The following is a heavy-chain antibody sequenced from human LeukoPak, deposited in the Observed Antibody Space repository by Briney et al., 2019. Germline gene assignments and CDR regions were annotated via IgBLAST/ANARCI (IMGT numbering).Heavy chain of an antibody. CDR2: INHSGST. D-gene: IGHD6-19*01. Sequence: PSETLSLTCAVYGGSFSGYYWSWIRQPPGKGPERIGEINHSGSTNYNPSLKSRVTISVDTSKNQFSLKLSSVTAADTAVYYCAREKSRGWGRSLYFDYWGQGTLVTVSS. CDR1: GGSFSGYY. V-gene: IGHV4-34*01. J-gene: IGHJ4*02. CDR3: AREKSRGWGRSLYFDY.